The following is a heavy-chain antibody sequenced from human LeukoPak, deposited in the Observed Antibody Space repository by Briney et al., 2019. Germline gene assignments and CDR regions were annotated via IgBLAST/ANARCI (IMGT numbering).Heavy chain of an antibody. Sequence: GGSLRLSCAASGFTFSNYAMGWVRQAPGKGLEWVSAISGSGGSTYYADSVKGRFTISRGNSKNTLYLQMNSLRAEDTAVYYCAKGTGTWIQLDYWGQGTLVTVSS. J-gene: IGHJ4*02. CDR2: ISGSGGST. D-gene: IGHD5-18*01. V-gene: IGHV3-23*01. CDR3: AKGTGTWIQLDY. CDR1: GFTFSNYA.